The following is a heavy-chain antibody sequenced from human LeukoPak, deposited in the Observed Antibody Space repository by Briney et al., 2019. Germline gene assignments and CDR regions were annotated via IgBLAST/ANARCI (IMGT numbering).Heavy chain of an antibody. CDR2: IYYSGST. V-gene: IGHV4-59*01. CDR3: AREGVGATGEEFDY. J-gene: IGHJ4*02. CDR1: SGSISNYY. Sequence: PSETLSLTCTVSSGSISNYYWSWIRQPPGKGLEWIGYIYYSGSTNYNPSLKSRVTISVDTSKNQFSLKLSSVTAADTAVYYCAREGVGATGEEFDYWGQGTLVTVSS. D-gene: IGHD1-26*01.